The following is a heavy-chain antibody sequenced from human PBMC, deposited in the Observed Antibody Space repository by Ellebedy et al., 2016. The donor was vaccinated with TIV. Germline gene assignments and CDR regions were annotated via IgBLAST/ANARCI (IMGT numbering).Heavy chain of an antibody. CDR2: IYYSGST. CDR3: AREARGNLDV. D-gene: IGHD1-14*01. Sequence: SETLSLXXTVSGGSISSSSYYWGWIRQPPGKGLEWIGSIYYSGSTNYNPSLKSRVTISVDTSKNQFSLKLSSVTAADTAVYYCAREARGNLDVWGQGTTVTVSS. V-gene: IGHV4-39*07. CDR1: GGSISSSSYY. J-gene: IGHJ6*02.